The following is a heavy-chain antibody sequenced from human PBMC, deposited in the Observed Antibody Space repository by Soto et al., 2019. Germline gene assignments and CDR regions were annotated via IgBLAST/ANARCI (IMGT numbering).Heavy chain of an antibody. V-gene: IGHV3-64D*08. CDR1: GFIFENFA. CDR3: VKDYGRNWNYVFDF. Sequence: AGWSLRLSCSPSGFIFENFAMHWLRQAPGRGLEYVSSISGNGGATHHADSVRGRFTISRDNSKSILFPQMSSLRPEDTAFYYCVKDYGRNWNYVFDFWGQGTLVTVSS. J-gene: IGHJ4*02. D-gene: IGHD1-7*01. CDR2: ISGNGGAT.